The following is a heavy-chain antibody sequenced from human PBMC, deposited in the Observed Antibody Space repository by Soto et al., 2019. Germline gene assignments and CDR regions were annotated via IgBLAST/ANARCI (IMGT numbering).Heavy chain of an antibody. V-gene: IGHV4-59*08. CDR3: ARHEGYCSSTSCYYNWFDP. CDR2: IYYSGST. Sequence: SETLSLTCTVSGGSISSYYWSLIRQPPGKGLEWIGYIYYSGSTNYNPSLKSRVTISVDTSKNQFSLKLSSVTAADTAVYYCARHEGYCSSTSCYYNWFDPWGQGTLVTVSS. J-gene: IGHJ5*02. D-gene: IGHD2-2*01. CDR1: GGSISSYY.